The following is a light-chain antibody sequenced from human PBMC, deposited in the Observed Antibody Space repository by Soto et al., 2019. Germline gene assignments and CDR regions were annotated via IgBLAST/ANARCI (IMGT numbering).Light chain of an antibody. CDR2: EVT. CDR1: SSDVGGYNF. V-gene: IGLV2-14*03. Sequence: QSALTQTASVSGSPGQSITISCTGTSSDVGGYNFVSWYQQHPGKAPKLIIHEVTNRPSGVSTRFSGSKSGNTASLTISGLQAEDEAVYYCCSHSSSITWIFGGGTKLTVL. J-gene: IGLJ2*01. CDR3: CSHSSSITWI.